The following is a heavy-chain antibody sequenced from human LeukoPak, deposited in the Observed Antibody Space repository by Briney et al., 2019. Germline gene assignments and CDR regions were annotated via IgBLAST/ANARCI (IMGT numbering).Heavy chain of an antibody. J-gene: IGHJ4*02. D-gene: IGHD2-21*02. V-gene: IGHV3-23*01. Sequence: GGSLRLSCAASRFTFSSYVMSWVRQAPGKGLEWVSVISGSGGSTYYADSVKGRFTISRDNSKNTLYLQMNSLRAEDTAVYYCAKDFGVVTATTLDYWGQGTLVTVSS. CDR3: AKDFGVVTATTLDY. CDR1: RFTFSSYV. CDR2: ISGSGGST.